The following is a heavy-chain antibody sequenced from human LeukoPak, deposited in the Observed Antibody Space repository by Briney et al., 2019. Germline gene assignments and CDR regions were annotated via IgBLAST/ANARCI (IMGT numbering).Heavy chain of an antibody. CDR3: ARDRGYCSGGSCYRPIDY. Sequence: GGSLRLSCAASGFTFSSYWVSWVRQAPGKGLEWVANIKQDGSEKYYVDSVKGRFTISRDNAKNSLYLQMNSLRAEDAAVYYCARDRGYCSGGSCYRPIDYWGQGTLVTVSS. CDR1: GFTFSSYW. CDR2: IKQDGSEK. D-gene: IGHD2-15*01. V-gene: IGHV3-7*01. J-gene: IGHJ4*02.